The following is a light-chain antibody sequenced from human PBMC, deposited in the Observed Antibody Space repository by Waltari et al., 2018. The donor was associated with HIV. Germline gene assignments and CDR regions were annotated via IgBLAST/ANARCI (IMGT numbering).Light chain of an antibody. Sequence: EFVLTQPPGTLSWSPGERATLSCRASQRVSSSYLAWYQQRPGQAPRLLIYGASSRAAGIPDRFTGSGSGTDFTLTISRLEPEDFAVYYCQHFDTSLPKYTFGQGTKLEIK. CDR3: QHFDTSLPKYT. CDR1: QRVSSSY. J-gene: IGKJ2*01. V-gene: IGKV3-20*01. CDR2: GAS.